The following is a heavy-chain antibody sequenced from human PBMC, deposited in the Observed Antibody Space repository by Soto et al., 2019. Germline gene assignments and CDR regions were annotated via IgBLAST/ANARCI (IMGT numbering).Heavy chain of an antibody. CDR2: ISSSGSYI. CDR3: AWGAWVGDGMDV. Sequence: EVQLEESGGGLVKPGGSLRLSCAASGFTFSTYTINWVRQAPGKGLEWVSSISSSGSYIVYADSVKARFTISRDNANSSVTLQRNSLRAEDTGVYYCAWGAWVGDGMDVWGQGTTVTVSS. D-gene: IGHD3-16*01. J-gene: IGHJ6*02. CDR1: GFTFSTYT. V-gene: IGHV3-21*06.